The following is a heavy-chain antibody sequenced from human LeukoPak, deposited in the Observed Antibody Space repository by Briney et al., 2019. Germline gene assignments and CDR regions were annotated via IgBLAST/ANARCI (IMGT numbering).Heavy chain of an antibody. CDR3: AREAYDSRGYSFDY. V-gene: IGHV3-21*04. J-gene: IGHJ4*02. CDR1: GFSFSSYT. Sequence: GGSLRLSCAASGFSFSSYTMNWVRQAPGKGLEWVATISSSSSYTYYAGSLKGRFTISRDNAKNSLYLQMNSLRAEDTAVYYCAREAYDSRGYSFDYWGQGTLVAVSS. D-gene: IGHD3-22*01. CDR2: ISSSSSYT.